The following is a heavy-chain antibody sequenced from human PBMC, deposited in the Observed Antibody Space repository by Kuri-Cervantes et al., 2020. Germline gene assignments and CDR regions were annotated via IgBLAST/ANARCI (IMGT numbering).Heavy chain of an antibody. V-gene: IGHV1-69*06. CDR2: IIPIFGTA. J-gene: IGHJ4*02. CDR1: GVTFYTYA. CDR3: ARNVLQFLEWLPPL. D-gene: IGHD3-3*01. Sequence: SVKVSCKASGVTFYTYAISWVRQAPGQGLEWMGGIIPIFGTANYAQKFQGRVTITADKSTSTAYMELSSLRSEDTAVYYCARNVLQFLEWLPPLWGQGTLVTVS.